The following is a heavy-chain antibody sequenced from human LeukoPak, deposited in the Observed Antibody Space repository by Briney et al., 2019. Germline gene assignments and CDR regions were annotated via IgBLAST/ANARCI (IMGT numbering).Heavy chain of an antibody. J-gene: IGHJ3*02. CDR1: GGSFSGYY. CDR3: ARGTPYYDYVWGSYRPDAFDI. Sequence: SETLSLTCAVYGGSFSGYYWSLIRQPPGKGLEWIGEINHSGSTNYNPSLKSRVTISVDTSKNQFSLKLNSVTAADTAVYYCARGTPYYDYVWGSYRPDAFDIWGQGTMVTVSS. CDR2: INHSGST. V-gene: IGHV4-34*01. D-gene: IGHD3-16*02.